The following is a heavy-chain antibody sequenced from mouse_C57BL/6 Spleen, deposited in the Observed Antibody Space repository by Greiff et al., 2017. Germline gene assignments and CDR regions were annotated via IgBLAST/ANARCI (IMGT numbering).Heavy chain of an antibody. V-gene: IGHV1-69*01. CDR3: ARRLLDGAFAY. D-gene: IGHD1-2*01. J-gene: IGHJ3*01. Sequence: QVQLQQSGAELVMPGASVKLSCKASGYTFTSYWMHWVKQRPGQGLEWIGEIDPSDSYTNYNQKFKGKSTLTVDKSSSTAYMQLSSLTSEDSAVYYCARRLLDGAFAYWGQGTLVTVSA. CDR1: GYTFTSYW. CDR2: IDPSDSYT.